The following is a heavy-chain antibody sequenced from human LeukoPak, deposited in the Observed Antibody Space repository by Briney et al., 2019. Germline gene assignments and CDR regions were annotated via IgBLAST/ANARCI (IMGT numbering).Heavy chain of an antibody. CDR2: INHSGST. D-gene: IGHD3-10*01. V-gene: IGHV4-34*01. Sequence: SETLSLTCAVYGGSFSGYYWSWIRQPPGKWLEWIGEINHSGSTNYNPSLKSRVTISVDTSKNQFSLKLSSVTAADTAVYYCARLGLWFGATFDYWGQGTLVTVSS. CDR3: ARLGLWFGATFDY. J-gene: IGHJ4*02. CDR1: GGSFSGYY.